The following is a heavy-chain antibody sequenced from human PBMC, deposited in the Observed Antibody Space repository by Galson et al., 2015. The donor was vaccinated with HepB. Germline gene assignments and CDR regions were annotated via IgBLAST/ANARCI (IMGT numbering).Heavy chain of an antibody. CDR2: IDSDDDE. CDR1: GFSINTYGVS. J-gene: IGHJ3*01. D-gene: IGHD6-6*01. CDR3: ARKKDLPGELGSDVFNL. Sequence: PALVKPPQTLTLTCTLSGFSINTYGVSLCWVRQPPGKALEWLARIDSDDDEYYNPSLQTRLTISKDTSKNQVVLRMTNVGPVDTATYFCARKKDLPGELGSDVFNLWGQGAMVTVSS. V-gene: IGHV2-70*11.